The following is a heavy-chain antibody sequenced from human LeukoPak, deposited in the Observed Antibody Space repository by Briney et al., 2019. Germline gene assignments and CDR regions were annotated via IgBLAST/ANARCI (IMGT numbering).Heavy chain of an antibody. CDR1: GFKFSAFG. CDR3: VKDDGWVQYAN. V-gene: IGHV3-23*01. J-gene: IGHJ4*02. CDR2: IRADAVTT. Sequence: GGSLRLSCAASGFKFSAFGMNWVRQAPGKGLEWVSGIRADAVTTYYADSVKGRFIISRDNSKNTVYLQMNSLSAEDAAVYYCVKDDGWVQYANWGQGTLVTVSS. D-gene: IGHD5-24*01.